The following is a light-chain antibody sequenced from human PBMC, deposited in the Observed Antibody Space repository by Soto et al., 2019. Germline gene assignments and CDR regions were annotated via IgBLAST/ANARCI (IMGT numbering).Light chain of an antibody. CDR1: QGISNW. V-gene: IGKV1-12*01. CDR3: QQSSSFPLT. Sequence: DIQMTQSPSFVSASVGDRVTITCRASQGISNWLALYQQKPGKAPKLLIYATSNLQGGVPSRLSGSGSGTDFTLTIGSLQPEDSATYYCQQSSSFPLTFGPGTKVDIK. J-gene: IGKJ3*01. CDR2: ATS.